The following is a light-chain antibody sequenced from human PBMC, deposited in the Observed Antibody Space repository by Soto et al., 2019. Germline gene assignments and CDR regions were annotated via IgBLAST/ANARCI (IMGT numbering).Light chain of an antibody. CDR2: KTS. CDR1: QTIRTY. J-gene: IGKJ1*01. CDR3: HQTFSAPQT. V-gene: IGKV1-39*01. Sequence: DIRLTQSPTSLSASVGDIVTISCRASQTIRTYFNWYQQKPGEAPKLLIDKTSSLESGVPSRFSCAGSGRDFTLTISSLQSEDCATYYCHQTFSAPQTFGQGTTVYLK.